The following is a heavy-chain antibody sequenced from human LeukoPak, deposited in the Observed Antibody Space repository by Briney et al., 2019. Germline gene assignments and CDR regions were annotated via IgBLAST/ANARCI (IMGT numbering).Heavy chain of an antibody. Sequence: GEPLKISCKGSGYSFTSYWIGLVRQMPGKGLEWMGIIYPGDSDTRYSPSFQGQVTISADKSISTAYLQWSSLKASDTAMYYCARYFGYCSSTSCYAYFDYWGQGTLVTVSS. CDR2: IYPGDSDT. CDR1: GYSFTSYW. J-gene: IGHJ4*02. CDR3: ARYFGYCSSTSCYAYFDY. D-gene: IGHD2-2*01. V-gene: IGHV5-51*01.